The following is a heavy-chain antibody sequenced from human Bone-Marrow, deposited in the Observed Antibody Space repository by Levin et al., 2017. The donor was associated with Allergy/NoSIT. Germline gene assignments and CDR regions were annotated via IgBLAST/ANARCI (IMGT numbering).Heavy chain of an antibody. CDR2: ISPSGST. J-gene: IGHJ4*02. Sequence: SCNVSPGSISSGTVFWNWIRQSAAKGLEWIGRISPSGSTNYNPSLNSRVTISIDLSKSQFSLNLNSVTAADTAVYFCARKVRRGSLDNWGQGALVTVSS. CDR3: ARKVRRGSLDN. V-gene: IGHV4-61*02. D-gene: IGHD3-10*01. CDR1: PGSISSGTVF.